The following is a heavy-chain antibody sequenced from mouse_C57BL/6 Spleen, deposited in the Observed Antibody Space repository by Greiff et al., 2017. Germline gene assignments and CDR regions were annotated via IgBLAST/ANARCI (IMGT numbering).Heavy chain of an antibody. D-gene: IGHD1-1*01. CDR2: INPNNGGT. J-gene: IGHJ4*01. V-gene: IGHV1-18*01. Sequence: VQLQQSGPELVKPGASVKIPCKASGYTFTDYNMDWVKQSHGKSLEWIGDINPNNGGTIYNQKFKGKDTLTVDKSSRTAYMELRSLTSEDTAVYYCARYGNYYGSSYGYAMDNWGRGASVTVSS. CDR1: GYTFTDYN. CDR3: ARYGNYYGSSYGYAMDN.